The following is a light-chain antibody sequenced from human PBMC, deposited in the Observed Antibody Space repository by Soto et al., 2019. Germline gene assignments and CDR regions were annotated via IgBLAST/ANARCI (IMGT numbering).Light chain of an antibody. V-gene: IGKV3-15*01. CDR1: QSVRRD. CDR3: QQYNNWPWT. J-gene: IGKJ3*01. Sequence: EILMTQSPATLSVSPGERATLSCRASQSVRRDLAWYQQKPGQAPRLRIYGASTRATGIPARFSGSGSGTEFTLTISSLQSEYFAVYCCQQYNNWPWTFGPGTKVDIK. CDR2: GAS.